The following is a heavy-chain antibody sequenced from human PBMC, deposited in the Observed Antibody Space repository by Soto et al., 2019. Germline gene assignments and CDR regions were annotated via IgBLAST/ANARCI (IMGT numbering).Heavy chain of an antibody. CDR2: MHYSGST. Sequence: QVQLQESGPGLVKPSETLSLTCTVSGGSVRSYYWSWIRQPPGKGLEWIGYMHYSGSTTYNHSLMSRVTISRDTSKNQGSLELRSVNAADTAVYFCAIHAPVGILSGYYNPTFDFWGEGTLVTVSS. J-gene: IGHJ4*02. CDR1: GGSVRSYY. D-gene: IGHD3-9*01. V-gene: IGHV4-59*08. CDR3: AIHAPVGILSGYYNPTFDF.